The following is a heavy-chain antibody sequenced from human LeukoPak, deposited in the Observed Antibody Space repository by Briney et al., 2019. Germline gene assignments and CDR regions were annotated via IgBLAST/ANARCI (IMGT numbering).Heavy chain of an antibody. CDR1: GYTFTSYD. J-gene: IGHJ6*03. D-gene: IGHD1-26*01. Sequence: ASVKVSFXASGYTFTSYDINWVRPATGQGLEWMGWMNPNSGNTGYAQKFQGRVTITRNTSISTAYMELSSLRSEDTAVYYCARVRELQHYYYYVDVWGKGTTVTVSS. CDR3: ARVRELQHYYYYVDV. CDR2: MNPNSGNT. V-gene: IGHV1-8*01.